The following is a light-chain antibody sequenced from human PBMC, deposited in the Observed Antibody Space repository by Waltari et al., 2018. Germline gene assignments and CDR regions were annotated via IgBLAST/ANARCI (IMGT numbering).Light chain of an antibody. J-gene: IGKJ1*01. CDR3: QQYEAFPVT. CDR1: QSVNRW. Sequence: DIQMTQPPSTLSASVGDRVKITCRASQSVNRWLAWYQQKPGKAPKLLISKASALQNGVAPRFSGGGSGTEFTLTISNLQPDDSSTYYCQQYEAFPVTFGHGTKVEIK. V-gene: IGKV1-5*03. CDR2: KAS.